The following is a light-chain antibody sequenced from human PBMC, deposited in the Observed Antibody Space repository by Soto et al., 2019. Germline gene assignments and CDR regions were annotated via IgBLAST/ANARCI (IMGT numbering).Light chain of an antibody. V-gene: IGKV3-15*01. CDR3: QQYNNWPRT. CDR1: QSVSSD. J-gene: IGKJ1*01. Sequence: EIVMTQSPATLSVSPGERATLSCRASQSVSSDLAWYHQKPGQAPRLLIYGASTRATGITARFSGSGSGTEFTLTINSLQSEDFAVYYCQQYNNWPRTFGQGTKV. CDR2: GAS.